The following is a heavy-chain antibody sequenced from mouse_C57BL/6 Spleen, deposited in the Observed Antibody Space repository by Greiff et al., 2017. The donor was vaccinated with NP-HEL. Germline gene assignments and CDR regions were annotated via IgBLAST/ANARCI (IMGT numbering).Heavy chain of an antibody. D-gene: IGHD2-1*01. Sequence: EVQRVESGGGLVKPGGSLKLSCAASGFTFSDYGMHWVRQAPEKGLEWVAYISSGSSTIYYADTVKGRFTISRDNAKNTLFLQMTSLRSEDTAMYYCAREGIYYGNLYAMDYWGQGTSVTVSS. J-gene: IGHJ4*01. CDR3: AREGIYYGNLYAMDY. CDR1: GFTFSDYG. V-gene: IGHV5-17*01. CDR2: ISSGSSTI.